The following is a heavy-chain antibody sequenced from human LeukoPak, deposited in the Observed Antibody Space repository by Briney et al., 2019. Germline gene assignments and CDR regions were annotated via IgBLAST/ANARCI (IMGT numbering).Heavy chain of an antibody. V-gene: IGHV4-31*02. CDR1: GFTFSSYAMH. CDR2: IYYSGST. J-gene: IGHJ3*02. CDR3: ARDGRASDSSGYYDDAFDI. D-gene: IGHD3-22*01. Sequence: LRLSCAASGFTFSSYAMHWIRQHPGKGLEWIGYIYYSGSTYYNPSLKSRVTISVDTSKNQFSLKLSSVTAADTAVYYCARDGRASDSSGYYDDAFDIWGQGTMVTVSS.